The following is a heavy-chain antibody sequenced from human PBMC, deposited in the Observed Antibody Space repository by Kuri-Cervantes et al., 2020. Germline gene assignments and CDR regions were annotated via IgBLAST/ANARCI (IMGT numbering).Heavy chain of an antibody. J-gene: IGHJ4*02. CDR2: VKNYGSEK. Sequence: GESLRLSCAASGFTFSNYWMSWGRQGPGKGLGLVANVKNYGSEKYYVDSVKGRFTISRDNSENPLYLQMNSLRAEDTAGYDCAWERVGDTDYFDYWGQGTLVTVSS. CDR3: AWERVGDTDYFDY. V-gene: IGHV3-7*01. D-gene: IGHD1-26*01. CDR1: GFTFSNYW.